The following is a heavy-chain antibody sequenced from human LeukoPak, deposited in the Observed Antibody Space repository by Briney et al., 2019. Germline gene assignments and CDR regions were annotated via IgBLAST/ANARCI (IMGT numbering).Heavy chain of an antibody. CDR3: ARVAYSGYDYRGYFDY. J-gene: IGHJ4*02. CDR1: GGSIGSYY. D-gene: IGHD5-12*01. CDR2: IYYSGST. V-gene: IGHV4-59*12. Sequence: SETLSLTCTVSGGSIGSYYWSWIRQPPGKGLEWIGYIYYSGSTNYNPSLKSRVTISVDTSKNQFSLKLSSVTAADTAVYYCARVAYSGYDYRGYFDYWGQGTLVTVSS.